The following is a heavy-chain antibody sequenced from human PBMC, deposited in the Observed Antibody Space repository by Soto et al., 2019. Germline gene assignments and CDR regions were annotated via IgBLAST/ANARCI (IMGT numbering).Heavy chain of an antibody. CDR3: AKGFAYSSGYPYFDY. CDR2: ISGSGGST. Sequence: PGGSLRLSCAASGVTFSSYAMSWVRQAPGKGLEWVSAISGSGGSTYYADSVKGRFTISRDNSKNTLYLQMNSLRAEDTAVYYCAKGFAYSSGYPYFDYWGQGTLVTVSS. D-gene: IGHD3-22*01. J-gene: IGHJ4*02. V-gene: IGHV3-23*01. CDR1: GVTFSSYA.